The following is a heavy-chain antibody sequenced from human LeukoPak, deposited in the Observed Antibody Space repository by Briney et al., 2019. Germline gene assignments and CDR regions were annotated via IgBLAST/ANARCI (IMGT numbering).Heavy chain of an antibody. Sequence: SETLSLTCAVYGGSFSGYYWSWIRRPPGKGLEWIGEINHSGSTNYNPSLKSRVTISVDTSKNQFSLKLSSVTAADTAVYYCARGTDYGSGSYYRGYNWFDPWGQGTLVTVSS. CDR1: GGSFSGYY. J-gene: IGHJ5*02. D-gene: IGHD3-10*01. CDR2: INHSGST. V-gene: IGHV4-34*01. CDR3: ARGTDYGSGSYYRGYNWFDP.